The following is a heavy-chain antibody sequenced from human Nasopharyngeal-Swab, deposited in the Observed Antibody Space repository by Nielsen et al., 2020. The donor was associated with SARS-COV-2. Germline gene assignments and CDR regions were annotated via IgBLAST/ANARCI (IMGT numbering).Heavy chain of an antibody. CDR2: INGSGTYT. J-gene: IGHJ4*02. CDR3: AKKYGTRGWYVGLDY. V-gene: IGHV3-11*03. Sequence: GGSLRLSCAVSGFTFSDYCMSWIRQAPGKGLEWLAYINGSGTYTDYAASVKGRFVISRDNAKNSMFLQMSSLRAEDTALYYCAKKYGTRGWYVGLDYWGQGTQVTVSS. CDR1: GFTFSDYC. D-gene: IGHD6-19*01.